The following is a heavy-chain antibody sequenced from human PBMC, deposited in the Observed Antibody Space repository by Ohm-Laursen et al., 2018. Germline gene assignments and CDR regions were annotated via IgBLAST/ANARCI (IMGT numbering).Heavy chain of an antibody. D-gene: IGHD2-2*01. CDR2: ISYDGSNK. J-gene: IGHJ3*02. Sequence: RSLRLSCSASGFTFSNYGMHWVRQAPGKGLEWVAVISYDGSNKYYVDSVKGRFTISRDNSKNTLYLQMNSLRAEDTAVYYCAKDIVLVPAGQDDAFDIWGQGTMVTVSS. V-gene: IGHV3-30*18. CDR1: GFTFSNYG. CDR3: AKDIVLVPAGQDDAFDI.